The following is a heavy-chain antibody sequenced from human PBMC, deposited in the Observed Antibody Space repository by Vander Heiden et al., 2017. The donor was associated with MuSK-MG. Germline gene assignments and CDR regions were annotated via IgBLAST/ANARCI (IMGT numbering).Heavy chain of an antibody. V-gene: IGHV4-39*01. J-gene: IGHJ4*02. CDR2: IYYSGST. CDR1: GGSISSSSYY. D-gene: IGHD3-22*01. CDR3: ATYYYDILGYFDY. Sequence: QLQLQESGPGLVKPSETLSLTCTVSGGSISSSSYYWGWIRQPPGKGLEWIGSIYYSGSTYYNPSLKSRVTISVDTSKNQFSLKLSSVTAADTAVYYCATYYYDILGYFDYWGQGTLVTVSS.